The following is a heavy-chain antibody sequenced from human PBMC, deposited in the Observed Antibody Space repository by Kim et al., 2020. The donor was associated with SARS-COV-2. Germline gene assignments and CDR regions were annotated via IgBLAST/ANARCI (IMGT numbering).Heavy chain of an antibody. J-gene: IGHJ6*02. CDR3: AKDGGVGSWTTFQHYYYYDGMDV. Sequence: GGSLRLSCVASGFTFSSYAMNWVRRAPGKGLEWVSAVSGSGDRTWYADSVTGRFTISRDNSKKTLYLEMNSLRAEDTAVYYCAKDGGVGSWTTFQHYYYYDGMDVWGQGTTVTVSS. CDR1: GFTFSSYA. CDR2: VSGSGDRT. V-gene: IGHV3-23*01. D-gene: IGHD3-10*01.